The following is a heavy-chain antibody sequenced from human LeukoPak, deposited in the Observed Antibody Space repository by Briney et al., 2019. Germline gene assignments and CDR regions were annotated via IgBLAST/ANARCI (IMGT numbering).Heavy chain of an antibody. Sequence: GGSLRLSCAASGFPFSSYWMSWVRQAPGKGLEWVANIRHDGSETYYVDSLRGRFTISRDNAKNTVYLQMNSLRAEDTAVYYCVSFYETYWGRGTLVTVSS. CDR2: IRHDGSET. CDR3: VSFYETY. V-gene: IGHV3-7*01. J-gene: IGHJ4*02. CDR1: GFPFSSYW. D-gene: IGHD2/OR15-2a*01.